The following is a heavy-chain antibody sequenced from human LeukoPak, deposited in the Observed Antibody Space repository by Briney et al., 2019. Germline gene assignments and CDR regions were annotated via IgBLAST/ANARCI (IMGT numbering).Heavy chain of an antibody. CDR1: GGSFSGYY. J-gene: IGHJ5*02. Sequence: SETLSLTCAVYGGSFSGYYWSWIRQPPGKGLEWIGEINHSGSTNYNPSLKSRVTISVDTSKNQFSLKLSSVTAADTAVYYCARSRRITMVRGVIRGFDPWGQGTLVTVS. CDR2: INHSGST. V-gene: IGHV4-34*01. CDR3: ARSRRITMVRGVIRGFDP. D-gene: IGHD3-10*01.